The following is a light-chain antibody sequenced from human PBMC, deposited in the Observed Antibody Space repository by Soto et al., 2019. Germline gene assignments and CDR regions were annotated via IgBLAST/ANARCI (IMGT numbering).Light chain of an antibody. CDR2: GAS. CDR3: HQYNNWRT. Sequence: IVMTQSPVTLSVSPGERATLSCRASQSVSTNLAWYQQRPGQAPRLLIYGASARATGIPARFSGSGAGTEFTLTISSLQSEDFAVYYCHQYNNWRTFGQGTLLEI. J-gene: IGKJ5*01. CDR1: QSVSTN. V-gene: IGKV3-15*01.